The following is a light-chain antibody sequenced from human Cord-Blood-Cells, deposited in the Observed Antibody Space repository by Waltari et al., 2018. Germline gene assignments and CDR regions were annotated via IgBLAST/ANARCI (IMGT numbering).Light chain of an antibody. CDR3: QQYYSTPLVT. CDR1: QSVLYSSNNKNY. Sequence: DIVMTQSPDSLAVSLGERATINCKSSQSVLYSSNNKNYLAWYQQKPGQPHQLLIYWASTRESGVPDRFSGSGFGTDFTLTISSLQAEDVAVYYCQQYYSTPLVTFGPGTKVDIK. J-gene: IGKJ3*01. CDR2: WAS. V-gene: IGKV4-1*01.